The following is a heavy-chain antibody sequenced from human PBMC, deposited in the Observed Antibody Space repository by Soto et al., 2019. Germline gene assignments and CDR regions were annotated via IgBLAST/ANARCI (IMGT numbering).Heavy chain of an antibody. Sequence: SVKVSCKACGYTKNSYGISWVRQETGQGLEWMGWISAYNGNTNYAQKLQGRVTMTTDTSTSTAYMELRSLRSDDTAVYYCARHRTDYYYGMDVWGQGTTVTVSS. CDR2: ISAYNGNT. V-gene: IGHV1-18*01. CDR3: ARHRTDYYYGMDV. J-gene: IGHJ6*02. CDR1: GYTKNSYG.